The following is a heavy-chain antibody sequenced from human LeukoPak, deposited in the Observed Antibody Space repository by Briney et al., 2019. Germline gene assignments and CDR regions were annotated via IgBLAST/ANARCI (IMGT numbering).Heavy chain of an antibody. V-gene: IGHV1-18*01. CDR3: ARDPLVAGTGYYYYYYYMDV. CDR1: GYTFTSYG. Sequence: GASVKVSCKAPGYTFTSYGISWVRQAPGQGLEWMGWIGAYNGNTNYAQKLQGRVTMTRDTSTSTVYMELSSLRSEDTAVYYCARDPLVAGTGYYYYYYYMDVWGKGTTVTISS. D-gene: IGHD6-19*01. J-gene: IGHJ6*03. CDR2: IGAYNGNT.